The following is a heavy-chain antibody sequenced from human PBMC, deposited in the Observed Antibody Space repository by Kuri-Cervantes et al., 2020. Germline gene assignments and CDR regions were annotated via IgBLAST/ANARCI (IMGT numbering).Heavy chain of an antibody. CDR2: ISYDGSNK. CDR3: ARALEPYYNYYYMDV. Sequence: GESLKISCAASGFTFSSYAMHWVRQAPGKGLEWVAVISYDGSNKYYADSVKGRFTISRDNSKNTLYLQMNSLRAEDTAVYYCARALEPYYNYYYMDVWGKGTTVTVSS. V-gene: IGHV3-30-3*01. CDR1: GFTFSSYA. D-gene: IGHD1-1*01. J-gene: IGHJ6*03.